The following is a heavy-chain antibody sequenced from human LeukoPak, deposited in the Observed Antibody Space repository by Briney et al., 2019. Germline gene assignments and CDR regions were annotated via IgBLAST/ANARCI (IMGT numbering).Heavy chain of an antibody. CDR3: ARLGGSGRTFDY. Sequence: GGSLRLSCAASGFTFSSCSMNWVRQAPGKGLEWVSSISSSSSYIYYADSVKGRFTISRDNAMNSLYLQMNSLRAEDTAVYYCARLGGSGRTFDYWGQGTLVTVSS. CDR2: ISSSSSYI. D-gene: IGHD3-10*01. V-gene: IGHV3-21*01. CDR1: GFTFSSCS. J-gene: IGHJ4*02.